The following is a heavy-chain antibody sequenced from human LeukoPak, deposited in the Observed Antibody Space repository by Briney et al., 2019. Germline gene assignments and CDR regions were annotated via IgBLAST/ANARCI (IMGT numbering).Heavy chain of an antibody. D-gene: IGHD3-3*01. CDR1: GFHFDAYA. Sequence: GGSLRLSCAASGFHFDAYAMHWVRQAPGKGLEWVSGISWNSGKMAYADSVKGRFTISRDNAENSLYLQMTSLRPEDMALCYCARSADFWSGLDFWGQGTLVTVSS. CDR3: ARSADFWSGLDF. V-gene: IGHV3-9*03. CDR2: ISWNSGKM. J-gene: IGHJ4*02.